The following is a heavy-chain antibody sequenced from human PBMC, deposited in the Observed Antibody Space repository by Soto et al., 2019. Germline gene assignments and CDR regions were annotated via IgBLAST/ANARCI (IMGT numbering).Heavy chain of an antibody. CDR3: AMVDNYVTPTPQDV. CDR2: ISPYSGNT. V-gene: IGHV1-18*01. J-gene: IGHJ6*02. CDR1: GYIFVNYG. Sequence: QVQLVQSGDEVRKPGSSVKVSCKASGYIFVNYGIAWVRQAPGQGLEWMGCISPYSGNTHNASKVQGRLTMTTDTSTTTAYMDLGSLTSDATAVYYCAMVDNYVTPTPQDVWGQGTTVTVSS. D-gene: IGHD3-16*01.